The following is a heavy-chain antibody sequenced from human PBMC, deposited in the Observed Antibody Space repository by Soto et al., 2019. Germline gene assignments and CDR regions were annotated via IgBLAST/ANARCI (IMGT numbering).Heavy chain of an antibody. J-gene: IGHJ3*02. D-gene: IGHD1-26*01. CDR2: IKSKTDGGTT. Sequence: KAGGSLRLSCAASGFTFSNAWMSWVRQAPGKGLEWVGRIKSKTDGGTTDYAAPVKGRFTISRDDSKNTLYLQMNSLKTEDTAVYYCTTEYSGSQRGAFDIWGQGTMVTVSS. CDR1: GFTFSNAW. CDR3: TTEYSGSQRGAFDI. V-gene: IGHV3-15*01.